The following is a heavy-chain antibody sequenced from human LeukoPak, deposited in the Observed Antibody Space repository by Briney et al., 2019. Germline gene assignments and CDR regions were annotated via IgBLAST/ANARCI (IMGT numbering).Heavy chain of an antibody. V-gene: IGHV3-7*04. CDR3: ERVGAGTFDY. J-gene: IGHJ4*02. Sequence: GGSLRLSCAASGVTFSSYWMSWIRQAPGKGLEWVANIKQDGSDKYYVDSVKGRFTISRDNAKNSLYLQMNSLRAEDTTVYYCERVGAGTFDYWGQGILVTVSS. CDR1: GVTFSSYW. CDR2: IKQDGSDK. D-gene: IGHD1-1*01.